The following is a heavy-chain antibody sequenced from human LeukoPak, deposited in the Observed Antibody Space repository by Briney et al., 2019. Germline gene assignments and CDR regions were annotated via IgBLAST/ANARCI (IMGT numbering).Heavy chain of an antibody. CDR2: IYSGGST. CDR3: AREQYSSSTMDY. V-gene: IGHV3-53*01. J-gene: IGHJ4*02. Sequence: GRSLRLSCAASGFTVSSNYMSWVRQAPGKGLEWVSVIYSGGSTYYADSVKGRFTISRDNSKNTLYLQMNSLRAEDTAVYYCAREQYSSSTMDYWGQGTLVTVSS. D-gene: IGHD6-6*01. CDR1: GFTVSSNY.